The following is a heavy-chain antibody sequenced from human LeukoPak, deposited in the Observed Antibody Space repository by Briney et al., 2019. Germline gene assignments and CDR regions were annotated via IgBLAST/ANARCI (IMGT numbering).Heavy chain of an antibody. V-gene: IGHV3-72*01. J-gene: IGHJ5*02. D-gene: IGHD6-6*01. Sequence: GGSLRLSCAGAGFSIIDHHMDWVRQAPGEGLEWIGRSATTKPNSCTTQYAASVRGRFTISRDDSQNSLYLLLNSRKPEDAAVYFCVRVVRTGSGSYHIPTWGLATLVTVSS. CDR1: GFSIIDHH. CDR3: VRVVRTGSGSYHIPT. CDR2: SATTKPNSCTT.